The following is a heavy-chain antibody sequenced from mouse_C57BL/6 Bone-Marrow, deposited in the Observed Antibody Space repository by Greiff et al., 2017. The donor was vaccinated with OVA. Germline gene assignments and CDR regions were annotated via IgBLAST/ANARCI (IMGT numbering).Heavy chain of an antibody. J-gene: IGHJ3*01. V-gene: IGHV1-19*01. CDR2: INPYNGGT. CDR1: GYTFTDYY. Sequence: EVKLMESGPVLVKPGASVKMSCKASGYTFTDYYMNWVKQSHGKSLEWIGVINPYNGGTSYNQKFKGKATLTVDKSSSTAYMELNSLTSEDSAVYYCASLTGPFAYWGQGTLVTVSA. CDR3: ASLTGPFAY. D-gene: IGHD4-1*01.